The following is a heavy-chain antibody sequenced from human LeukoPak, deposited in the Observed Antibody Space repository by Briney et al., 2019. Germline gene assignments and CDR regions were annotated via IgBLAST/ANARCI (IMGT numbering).Heavy chain of an antibody. J-gene: IGHJ4*02. V-gene: IGHV3-23*01. D-gene: IGHD5-18*01. CDR3: AKVDTAMVTLAC. CDR1: GFTFSNYA. Sequence: GGSLRLSCAASGFTFSNYAMNWVRQAPGKGLEWVSTIGSSGGSTYYADSVKGRFTIPRDNSKNTLYLQMNSLRAEDTAVYYCAKVDTAMVTLACWGQGTLVTVSS. CDR2: IGSSGGST.